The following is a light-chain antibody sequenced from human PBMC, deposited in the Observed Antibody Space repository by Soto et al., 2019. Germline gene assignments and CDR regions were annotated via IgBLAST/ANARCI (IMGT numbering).Light chain of an antibody. J-gene: IGKJ5*01. CDR3: QQRINSIT. CDR1: QSVSSS. CDR2: DAS. Sequence: EVVLTQSPATLSLSPGERATLSCRASQSVSSSLAWFQQKPGQAPRLLIYDASNRATGIPARFSGTGSGTDFTLTISSLEPEDFAVYYCQQRINSITFGQGTRLEIK. V-gene: IGKV3-11*01.